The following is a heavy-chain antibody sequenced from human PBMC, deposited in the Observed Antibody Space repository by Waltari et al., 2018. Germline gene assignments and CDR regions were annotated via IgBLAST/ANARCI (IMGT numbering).Heavy chain of an antibody. J-gene: IGHJ4*02. Sequence: EVQLVETGGGLIQPGGSLRLSCAASGFTVNSNDMSWVRQAPGKGLGWVALIYSDGKKYYADSVKGRFTISRDNSKNTLYLQMNSLRAEDTAVYYCAREQGPLDWWGQGTLVTVSS. V-gene: IGHV3-53*02. CDR1: GFTVNSND. CDR3: AREQGPLDW. CDR2: IYSDGKK.